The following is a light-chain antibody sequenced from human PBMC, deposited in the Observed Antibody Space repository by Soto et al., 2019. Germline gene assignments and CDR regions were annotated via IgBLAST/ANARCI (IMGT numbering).Light chain of an antibody. J-gene: IGKJ1*01. Sequence: EIVLTQSPGTLSLSPGERATLSCRASQSVRSSYLAWYQQNAGQAPRLLIYGASSRATGIPDRFSGSGSGTDFTLTISRLEPEDFAVYYCQLGTFGQGTKVDIK. CDR3: QLGT. CDR2: GAS. V-gene: IGKV3-20*01. CDR1: QSVRSSY.